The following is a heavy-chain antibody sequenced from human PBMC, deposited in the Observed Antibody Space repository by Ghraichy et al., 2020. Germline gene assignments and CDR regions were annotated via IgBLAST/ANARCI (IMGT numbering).Heavy chain of an antibody. Sequence: GGSLRLSCAASGFTFSNYAVSWVRQAPGKGLEWVSGISVSGGNTYYADSVKGRFTMSRDNSKNMLYMQVKSLRAEDTAVYYCAREFSRLSPLDYWGHGTLVTVSP. J-gene: IGHJ4*01. D-gene: IGHD4/OR15-4a*01. CDR1: GFTFSNYA. CDR2: ISVSGGNT. V-gene: IGHV3-23*01. CDR3: AREFSRLSPLDY.